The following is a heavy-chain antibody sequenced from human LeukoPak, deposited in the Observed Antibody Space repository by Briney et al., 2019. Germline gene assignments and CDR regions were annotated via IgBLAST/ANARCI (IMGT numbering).Heavy chain of an antibody. CDR2: ISSSGSTI. CDR3: ARAHNYYYYYMDV. J-gene: IGHJ6*03. Sequence: GGSLSLSCAASGFTFSDYYMSWIRQAPGKGLEWVSYISSSGSTIYYADSVKGRFTISRDNAKNSLYLQMNSLRAEDTAVYYCARAHNYYYYYMDVWGKGTTVTVSS. CDR1: GFTFSDYY. V-gene: IGHV3-11*04.